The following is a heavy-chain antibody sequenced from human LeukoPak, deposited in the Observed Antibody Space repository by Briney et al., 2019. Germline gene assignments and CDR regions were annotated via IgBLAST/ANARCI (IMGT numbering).Heavy chain of an antibody. J-gene: IGHJ6*04. D-gene: IGHD3-10*02. CDR1: GFTFGSYW. V-gene: IGHV3-7*01. Sequence: QTGGSLRLSCAASGFTFGSYWMTWVRQAPGKGLEWVANIKYDGSEKYYVDSVKGRFAISRDNAKNSLYLQMNSLRAEDTAVYYCAELGITMIGGVWGKGTTVTISS. CDR3: AELGITMIGGV. CDR2: IKYDGSEK.